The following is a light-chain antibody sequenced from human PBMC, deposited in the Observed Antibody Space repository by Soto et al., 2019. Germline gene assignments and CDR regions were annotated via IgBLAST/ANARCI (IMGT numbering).Light chain of an antibody. CDR1: SSNIGAGYD. CDR3: QSYDSSLSGYV. Sequence: QAVVTQPPSVSGAPGQRVTISCTGSSSNIGAGYDVHWYQQLPGTAPKLLIYGNSNRPSGVPDRFSGSKSGTSASLAITGLQAEDEADYYCQSYDSSLSGYVFVTGTKLTLL. V-gene: IGLV1-40*01. CDR2: GNS. J-gene: IGLJ1*01.